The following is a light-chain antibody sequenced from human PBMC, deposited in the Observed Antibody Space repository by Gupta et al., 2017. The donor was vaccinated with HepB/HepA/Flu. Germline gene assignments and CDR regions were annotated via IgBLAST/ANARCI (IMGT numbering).Light chain of an antibody. CDR1: SSDVGGYKY. Sequence: HYALTQPAPVSGSPGQSITISCTGTSSDVGGYKYVSWYQQHPVKAHKLMIYEVSNGPSGVSNRFSGSKPGNTASLTISVLEAEDEADYYCSSYTSSSTYVFGTGTKVTVL. CDR3: SSYTSSSTYV. J-gene: IGLJ1*01. V-gene: IGLV2-14*01. CDR2: EVS.